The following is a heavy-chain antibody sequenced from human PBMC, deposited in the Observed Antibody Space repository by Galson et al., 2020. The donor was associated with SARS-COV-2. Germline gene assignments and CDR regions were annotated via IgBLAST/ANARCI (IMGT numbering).Heavy chain of an antibody. Sequence: HGESLKISCKGSGYSFTSYWISWVRQMPGKGLEWMGRIDPSDSYTNYSPSFQGHVTISADKSISTAYLQWSSLKASDTAMYYCARFNYPVAAIDYWGQGTVVTVSS. V-gene: IGHV5-10-1*01. D-gene: IGHD6-19*01. CDR3: ARFNYPVAAIDY. CDR1: GYSFTSYW. J-gene: IGHJ4*02. CDR2: IDPSDSYT.